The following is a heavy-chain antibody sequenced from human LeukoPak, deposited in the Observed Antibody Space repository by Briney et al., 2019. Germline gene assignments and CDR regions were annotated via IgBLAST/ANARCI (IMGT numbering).Heavy chain of an antibody. CDR2: IYSSGYT. J-gene: IGHJ3*02. V-gene: IGHV4-4*07. CDR1: GGSISGYY. Sequence: PSETLSLTCTVAGGSISGYYWGWIRQPAGKGPQWIGRIYSSGYTYYNPSLKSRVTMSVDTPKNHFSLMVTSVTAADTAVYYCARHLTFGFGSGDAFDIWGQGVMVTVSS. D-gene: IGHD6-19*01. CDR3: ARHLTFGFGSGDAFDI.